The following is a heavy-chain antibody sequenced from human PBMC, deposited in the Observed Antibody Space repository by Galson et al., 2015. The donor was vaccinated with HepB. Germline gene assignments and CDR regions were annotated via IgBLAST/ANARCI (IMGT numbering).Heavy chain of an antibody. CDR2: IYSGGST. D-gene: IGHD4-17*01. J-gene: IGHJ1*01. CDR1: GFTVSSNY. CDR3: ATADYGDYSEYFQH. Sequence: SLRLSCAASGFTVSSNYMSWVRQAPGKGLEWVSVIYSGGSTYYADSVKGRFTISRDNSKNTLYLQMNSLRAEDTAVYYCATADYGDYSEYFQHWGQGTLVTVSS. V-gene: IGHV3-66*01.